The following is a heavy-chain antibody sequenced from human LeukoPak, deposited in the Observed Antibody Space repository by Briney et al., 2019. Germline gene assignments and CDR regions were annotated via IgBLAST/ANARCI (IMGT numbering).Heavy chain of an antibody. V-gene: IGHV3-33*01. CDR1: GFTFSSYG. Sequence: GRSLRLSCAASGFTFSSYGMHWVRQAPGKGLEWVAVIWYDGSNKYYADSVKGRFTISRDNSKNALYLQMNSLRAEDTAVYYCARDRIAAAGTFDYWGQGTLVTVSS. J-gene: IGHJ4*02. CDR3: ARDRIAAAGTFDY. D-gene: IGHD6-13*01. CDR2: IWYDGSNK.